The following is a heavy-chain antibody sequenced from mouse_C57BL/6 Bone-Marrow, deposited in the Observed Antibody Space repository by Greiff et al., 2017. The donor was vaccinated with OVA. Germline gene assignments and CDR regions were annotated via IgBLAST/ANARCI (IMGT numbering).Heavy chain of an antibody. CDR2: IYPGDGDT. Sequence: VQLQQSGPELVKPGASVKISCKASGYAFSSSWMNWVKQRPGKGLEWIGRIYPGDGDTNYNGKFKGKATFTADTSSNTAYMQLSSLTTEDSAIYYCARRTYYGNYLAWFAYWGQGTLVTVSA. J-gene: IGHJ3*01. V-gene: IGHV1-82*01. CDR1: GYAFSSSW. CDR3: ARRTYYGNYLAWFAY. D-gene: IGHD2-1*01.